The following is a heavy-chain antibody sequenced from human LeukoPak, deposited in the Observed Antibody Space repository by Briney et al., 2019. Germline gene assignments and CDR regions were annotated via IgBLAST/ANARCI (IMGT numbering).Heavy chain of an antibody. D-gene: IGHD4-11*01. Sequence: GRSLRLSCAASGFTFSSYAMHWVRQAPGKGLEWVAVISYDGSNKYYADSVKGRFTISRDNSKNTLYLQMNSLRAEDTAVYYCARSLDYSNYSHYYYYGMDVWGQGTTVTVSS. CDR2: ISYDGSNK. J-gene: IGHJ6*02. CDR1: GFTFSSYA. CDR3: ARSLDYSNYSHYYYYGMDV. V-gene: IGHV3-30-3*01.